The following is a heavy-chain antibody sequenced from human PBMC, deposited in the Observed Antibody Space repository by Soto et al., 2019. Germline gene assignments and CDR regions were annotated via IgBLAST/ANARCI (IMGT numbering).Heavy chain of an antibody. V-gene: IGHV4-39*01. D-gene: IGHD6-6*01. CDR2: IYYSGST. CDR1: GGSISSSSYY. J-gene: IGHJ3*02. Sequence: SENLSLTCTVSGGSISSSSYYWGWIRQPPGKGLEWIGSIYYSGSTYYNPSLKSRVTISVDTSKNQFSLKLSSVTAADTAVYYCARHLTSDSSSGAFDIWGQGTMVTVSS. CDR3: ARHLTSDSSSGAFDI.